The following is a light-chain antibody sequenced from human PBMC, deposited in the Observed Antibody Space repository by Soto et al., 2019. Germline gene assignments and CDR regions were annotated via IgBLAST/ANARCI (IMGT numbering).Light chain of an antibody. CDR3: QQRFDWPLT. CDR1: QSFRSY. Sequence: EIVLTQSPATLSLSPGERATLSCRASQSFRSYLAWYQQKPGQSPRLLIYDTSNMATGIPARFSGSGSGTDFTLTISSLEPEDFAVYYCQQRFDWPLTFGGGTKVEI. V-gene: IGKV3-11*01. J-gene: IGKJ4*01. CDR2: DTS.